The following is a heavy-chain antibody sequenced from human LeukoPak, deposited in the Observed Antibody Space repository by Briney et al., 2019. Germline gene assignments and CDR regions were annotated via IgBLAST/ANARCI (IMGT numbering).Heavy chain of an antibody. CDR1: GYTFTGYY. V-gene: IGHV1-69*13. CDR2: IIPIFGTA. D-gene: IGHD2-2*01. CDR3: ARGYCSSTSCPYYFDY. J-gene: IGHJ4*02. Sequence: GASVKVSYKASGYTFTGYYMHWVRQAPGQGLEWMGGIIPIFGTANYAQKFQGRVTITADESTSTAYMELSSLRSEDTAVFYCARGYCSSTSCPYYFDYWGQGTLVTVSS.